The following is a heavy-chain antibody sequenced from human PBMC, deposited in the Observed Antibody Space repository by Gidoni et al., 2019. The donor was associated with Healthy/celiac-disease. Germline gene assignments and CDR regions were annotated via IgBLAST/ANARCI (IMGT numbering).Heavy chain of an antibody. Sequence: EVQLVESGGGLVKPGGSLRLSCAASGFTFSSYSMTWVRQAPGKGLEWVSSISSSSSYIYYADSVKGRFTISRDNAKNSLYLQMNSLRAEDTTVYYCARDWGLAAADYWGQGTLVTVSS. CDR1: GFTFSSYS. CDR3: ARDWGLAAADY. J-gene: IGHJ4*02. V-gene: IGHV3-21*01. CDR2: ISSSSSYI. D-gene: IGHD6-13*01.